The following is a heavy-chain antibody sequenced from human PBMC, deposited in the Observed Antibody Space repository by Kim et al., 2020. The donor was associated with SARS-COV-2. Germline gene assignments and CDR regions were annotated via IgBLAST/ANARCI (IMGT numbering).Heavy chain of an antibody. CDR2: DGPAR. CDR3: VRESFDY. Sequence: DGPARHDVGSVEGRFTISRDNAKRSLFLHMNSLRVEDTAVYYCVRESFDYWGQGTLVTVSS. V-gene: IGHV3-7*01. J-gene: IGHJ4*02.